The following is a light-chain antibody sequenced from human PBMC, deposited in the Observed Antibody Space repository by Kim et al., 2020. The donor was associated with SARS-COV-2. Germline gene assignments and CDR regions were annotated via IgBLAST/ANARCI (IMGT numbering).Light chain of an antibody. Sequence: DIQMTQSPSSVSASVGDRVTITCRASQGISKWLAWYQQKPGKAPKLLIYVASTSQSGVPSRFSGSGSGTDFTLTISSLQPEDFAVYYCQQTNNFPYTFGRGTKLEI. CDR1: QGISKW. J-gene: IGKJ2*01. V-gene: IGKV1-12*01. CDR2: VAS. CDR3: QQTNNFPYT.